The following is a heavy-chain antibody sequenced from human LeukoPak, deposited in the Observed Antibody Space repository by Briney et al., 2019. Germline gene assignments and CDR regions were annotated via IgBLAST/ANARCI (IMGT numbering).Heavy chain of an antibody. D-gene: IGHD2-2*01. V-gene: IGHV4-59*08. J-gene: IGHJ6*02. Sequence: SETLSLTCTVSDGSISTYYWSWVRQPPGKGLEWIGYIFYTGSTNYNPSLKSRVTISVDTSTNQFSLRLGSVSAADTAVYYCATQAGAKLRYHYGMDVWGQGTTVTVSS. CDR2: IFYTGST. CDR1: DGSISTYY. CDR3: ATQAGAKLRYHYGMDV.